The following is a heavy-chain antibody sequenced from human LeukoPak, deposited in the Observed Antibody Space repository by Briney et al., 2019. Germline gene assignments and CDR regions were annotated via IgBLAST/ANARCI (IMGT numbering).Heavy chain of an antibody. CDR1: GGSISSYY. Sequence: PSETLSLTCTVSGGSISSYYWSWIRQPPGKGLEWIGYIYYSGSTNYNPPLKSRVTISVDTSKNQFSLKLSSVTAADTAVYYCARVDPSSGSDYWGQGTLVTVSS. V-gene: IGHV4-59*01. D-gene: IGHD6-19*01. J-gene: IGHJ4*02. CDR3: ARVDPSSGSDY. CDR2: IYYSGST.